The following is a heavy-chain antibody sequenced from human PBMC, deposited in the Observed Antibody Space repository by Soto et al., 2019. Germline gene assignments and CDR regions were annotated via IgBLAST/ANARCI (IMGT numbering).Heavy chain of an antibody. CDR1: GFTFSNSA. J-gene: IGHJ6*03. V-gene: IGHV1-58*02. D-gene: IGHD3-3*01. CDR3: AAMSGDYTSYDYMDV. Sequence: QMQLEQSGPEAKKPGTSVKVSCKASGFTFSNSAIQWVRQTRGQRLEWIGWIVVGSGNTNYARELHGRVTITRDMSTSAAYMELSRPWSAERAIYYIAAMSGDYTSYDYMDVWCEGTTVTGSS. CDR2: IVVGSGNT.